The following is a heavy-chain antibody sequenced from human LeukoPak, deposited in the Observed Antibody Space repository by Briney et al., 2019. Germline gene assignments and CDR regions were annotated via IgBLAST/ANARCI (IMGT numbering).Heavy chain of an antibody. CDR3: AKDQQLVYSGNWFDP. CDR1: GFTFSSYA. CDR2: ISGSGGST. V-gene: IGHV3-23*01. J-gene: IGHJ5*02. Sequence: GGSLRLSCAASGFTFSSYAMSRVRHAPGKGLEWVSAISGSGGSTYSADSVKGRFTISRDNSKNTLYLQMNSLRAEDTAVYYCAKDQQLVYSGNWFDPWGQGTLVTVSS. D-gene: IGHD6-6*01.